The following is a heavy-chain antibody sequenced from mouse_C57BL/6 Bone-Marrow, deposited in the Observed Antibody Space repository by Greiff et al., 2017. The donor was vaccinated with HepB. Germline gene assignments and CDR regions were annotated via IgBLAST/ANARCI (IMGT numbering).Heavy chain of an antibody. J-gene: IGHJ2*01. CDR3: ATKGFWAFDY. CDR1: VYSITSGYY. V-gene: IGHV3-6*01. Sequence: EVKLVESGPGLVKPSQSLSLTCSVTVYSITSGYYWNWIRQFPGNKLEWMGYISYDGSNNYNPSLKNRISITRDTSKNQFFLKLNSVTTEDTATYYCATKGFWAFDYWGQGTTLTVSS. CDR2: ISYDGSN. D-gene: IGHD4-1*01.